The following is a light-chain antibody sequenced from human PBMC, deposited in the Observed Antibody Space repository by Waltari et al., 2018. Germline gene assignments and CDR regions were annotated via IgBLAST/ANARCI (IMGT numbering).Light chain of an antibody. V-gene: IGLV1-47*01. J-gene: IGLJ3*02. CDR3: AAWDDSLSGFWV. CDR1: SSTIGSNS. CDR2: RNN. Sequence: QSVLTQPPSASGTPGQRVTISCSGSSSTIGSNSVSWSQQLPGTAPKLLIYRNNQRPSGVPDRFSGSKSGTSASLAISGLRSEDEADYYCAAWDDSLSGFWVFGGGTKLTVL.